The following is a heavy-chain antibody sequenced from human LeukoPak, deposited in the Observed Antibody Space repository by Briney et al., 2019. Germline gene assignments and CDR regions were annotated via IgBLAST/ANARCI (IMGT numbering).Heavy chain of an antibody. D-gene: IGHD2-15*01. CDR3: ARERYGSWFDP. CDR1: GGSIISGSYY. Sequence: SQTLSLTCTVSGGSIISGSYYWSWIRQPAGKGLEWIGRIYTSGSTNYNPSLKSRVTISADTSKNQCSLKLSSVTAADTAVYYCARERYGSWFDPWGQGTLVTVSS. CDR2: IYTSGST. V-gene: IGHV4-61*02. J-gene: IGHJ5*02.